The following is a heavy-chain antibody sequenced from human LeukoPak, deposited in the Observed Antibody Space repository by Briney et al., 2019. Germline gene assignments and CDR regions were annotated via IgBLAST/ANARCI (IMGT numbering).Heavy chain of an antibody. D-gene: IGHD6-19*01. J-gene: IGHJ4*02. CDR2: LSSGGTT. CDR3: AKVASGWWYFDY. Sequence: GGSLRLSCAASGFTLSTYDMTWVRQAPGKGLEWLSSLSSGGTTYSADSVKGRFTISRDISRNTLYLQMNSLRAADTALYYCAKVASGWWYFDYWGQGALVTVSS. CDR1: GFTLSTYD. V-gene: IGHV3-23*01.